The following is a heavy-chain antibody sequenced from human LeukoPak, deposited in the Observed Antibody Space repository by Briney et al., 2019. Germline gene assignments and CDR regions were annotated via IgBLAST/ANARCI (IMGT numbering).Heavy chain of an antibody. CDR3: ARRPITPDYYYMDV. CDR2: LYTSGAT. D-gene: IGHD4-23*01. V-gene: IGHV3-53*01. J-gene: IGHJ6*03. CDR1: GFTVSSNY. Sequence: GGSLRLSCAASGFTVSSNYMTWVRQAPGKGLEWVSVLYTSGATYYPDSVRGRFTISRDNSKNTLYLQMNSLRAEDTAVYYCARRPITPDYYYMDVWGKGTTVTVSS.